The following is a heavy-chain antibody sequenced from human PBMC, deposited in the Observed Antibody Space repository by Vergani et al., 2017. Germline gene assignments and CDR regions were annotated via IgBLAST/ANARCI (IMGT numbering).Heavy chain of an antibody. Sequence: QVQLQESGPGLVKPSQTLSLTCTVSGGSISSGGYYWSWIRQHPGKGLEWIVYIYYSGSTYYNPSLKSRVTISVDTSKNQFSLKLSSVTAADTAVYYCARDPTEPTRDAFDIWGQGTMVTVSS. V-gene: IGHV4-31*03. CDR2: IYYSGST. CDR1: GGSISSGGYY. D-gene: IGHD1-14*01. CDR3: ARDPTEPTRDAFDI. J-gene: IGHJ3*02.